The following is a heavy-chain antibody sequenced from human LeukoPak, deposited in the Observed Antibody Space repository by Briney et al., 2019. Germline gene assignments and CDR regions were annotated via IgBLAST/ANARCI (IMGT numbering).Heavy chain of an antibody. J-gene: IGHJ5*02. Sequence: PGESLRLSCETSGFTLKNYWMSWLRRAPGKGLEWVSRSKYDGSTAMYAESVKGRFTISRDNARGTLYLQMNSLRVDDTAVYYCAKSDWFDPCGRGMLLTVSS. CDR1: GFTLKNYW. V-gene: IGHV3-74*03. CDR2: SKYDGSTA. CDR3: AKSDWFDP.